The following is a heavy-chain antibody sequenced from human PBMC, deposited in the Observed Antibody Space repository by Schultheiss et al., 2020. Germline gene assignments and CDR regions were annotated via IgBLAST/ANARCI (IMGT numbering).Heavy chain of an antibody. J-gene: IGHJ4*02. CDR3: AKGRGHTVTSSFDY. CDR2: ISYDGSNK. D-gene: IGHD4-17*01. Sequence: WGSLRLSCAASGFTFSSYGMHWVRQAPGKGLEWVAVISYDGSNKYYADSVKGRFTISRDNSKNTLYLQMNSLRAEDTAVYYCAKGRGHTVTSSFDYWGQGTLVTVSS. CDR1: GFTFSSYG. V-gene: IGHV3-30*18.